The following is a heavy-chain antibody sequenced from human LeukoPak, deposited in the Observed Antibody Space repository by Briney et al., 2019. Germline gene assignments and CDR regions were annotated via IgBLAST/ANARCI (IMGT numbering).Heavy chain of an antibody. J-gene: IGHJ4*02. CDR1: GGSFSGYY. CDR2: VNHSGST. Sequence: SETLSLTCAVYGGSFSGYYWSWIRQPPGKGLEWIGEVNHSGSTNYNPSLKSRVTISVDTSKNQFSLKLSSVTAADTAVYYCARTGLSFDYWGQGTLVAVSS. V-gene: IGHV4-34*01. CDR3: ARTGLSFDY.